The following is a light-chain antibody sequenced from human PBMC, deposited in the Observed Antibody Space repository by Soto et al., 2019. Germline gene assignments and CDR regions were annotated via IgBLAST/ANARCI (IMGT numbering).Light chain of an antibody. CDR3: QQYDNWPWT. CDR2: GAS. Sequence: EIMMTHSPAAVSVTQRKRATLSCRASQSVSSNLTWYQQKPGQAPRLLIYGASTRATGIPARFSGSGSGTEFTLTISSLQSEDGAVDYCQQYDNWPWTFGQGTKVDNK. CDR1: QSVSSN. V-gene: IGKV3-15*01. J-gene: IGKJ1*01.